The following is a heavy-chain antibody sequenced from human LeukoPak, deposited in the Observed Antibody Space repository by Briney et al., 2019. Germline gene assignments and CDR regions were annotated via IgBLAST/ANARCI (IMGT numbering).Heavy chain of an antibody. V-gene: IGHV1-69*13. D-gene: IGHD2/OR15-2a*01. J-gene: IGHJ6*02. Sequence: GASVNVSCKASGGTFSSYAISWVRQAPGQGLEWMGGIIPLFGTANYAQKFQGRVTITADESTSTAYMELSSLRSEDTAVYYCASHWTTSYYYYGMDVWGQGTTVTVSS. CDR1: GGTFSSYA. CDR3: ASHWTTSYYYYGMDV. CDR2: IIPLFGTA.